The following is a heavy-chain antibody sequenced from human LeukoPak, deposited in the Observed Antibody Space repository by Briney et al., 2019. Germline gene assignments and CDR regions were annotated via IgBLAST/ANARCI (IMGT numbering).Heavy chain of an antibody. CDR1: GFTFSSHW. CDR2: IKQDGSES. V-gene: IGHV3-7*01. D-gene: IGHD6-13*01. J-gene: IGHJ4*02. CDR3: ARERQQLRYFDY. Sequence: GESLRLSCGASGFTFSSHWMTWVRQAPGEGLEFVANIKQDGSESNYADSVKGRFTVSRDNAKNSLYLQMSSLRAEDTSLYYCARERQQLRYFDYWGQGTLVTVSS.